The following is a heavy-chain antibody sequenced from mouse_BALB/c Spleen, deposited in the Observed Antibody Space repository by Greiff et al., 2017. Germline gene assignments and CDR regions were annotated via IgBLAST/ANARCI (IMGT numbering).Heavy chain of an antibody. V-gene: IGHV5-17*02. CDR1: GFTFSSFG. CDR2: ISSGSSTI. J-gene: IGHJ3*01. Sequence: EVHLVESGGGLVQPGGSRKLSCAASGFTFSSFGMHWVRQAPEKGLEWVAYISSGSSTIYYADTVKGRFTISRDNPKNTLFLQMTSLRSEDTAMYYCARYPFAYWGQGTLVTVSA. CDR3: ARYPFAY.